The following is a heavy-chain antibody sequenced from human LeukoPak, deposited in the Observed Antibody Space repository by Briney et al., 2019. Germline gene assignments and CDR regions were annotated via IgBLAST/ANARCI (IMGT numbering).Heavy chain of an antibody. CDR1: GFTFGSYG. CDR3: ARSGVLLWFGELSPPDY. CDR2: IWYDGSNK. J-gene: IGHJ4*02. Sequence: PGRSLRLSCAASGFTFGSYGMHWVRQAPGKGLEWVAVIWYDGSNKYYADSVKGRFTISRDNSKNTLYLQMNSLRAEDTAVYYCARSGVLLWFGELSPPDYWGQGTLVTVSS. V-gene: IGHV3-33*01. D-gene: IGHD3-10*01.